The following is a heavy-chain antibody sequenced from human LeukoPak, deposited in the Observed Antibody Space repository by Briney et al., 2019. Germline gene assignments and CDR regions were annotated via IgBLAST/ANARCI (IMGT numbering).Heavy chain of an antibody. V-gene: IGHV1-46*03. CDR2: INPSGGST. CDR1: GYTFTSYY. Sequence: ASVKVSCKASGYTFTSYYMHWVRQAPGQGLEWMGIINPSGGSTSYAQKFQGRVTMTRDTSTSTVYMELSCLRSEDTAVYYCARQGSDTDAFDIWGQGTMVTVSS. D-gene: IGHD2-2*02. J-gene: IGHJ3*02. CDR3: ARQGSDTDAFDI.